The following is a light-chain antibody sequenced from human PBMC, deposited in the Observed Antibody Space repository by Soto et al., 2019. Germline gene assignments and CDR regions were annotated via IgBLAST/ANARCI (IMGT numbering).Light chain of an antibody. J-gene: IGKJ1*01. Sequence: DIQMTQSPSTLSASVGDRVTITCRASQSISTLLAWYQQKPGKAPNLLIYEASTLESGVPSEFSGSGSGTDFTLPISSLQPDDFATYYCQHYHSYPWTFGQGTKVEIK. CDR2: EAS. V-gene: IGKV1-5*03. CDR3: QHYHSYPWT. CDR1: QSISTL.